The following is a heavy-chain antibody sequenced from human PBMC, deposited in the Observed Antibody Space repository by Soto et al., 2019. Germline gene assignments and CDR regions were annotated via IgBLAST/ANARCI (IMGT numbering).Heavy chain of an antibody. D-gene: IGHD3-22*01. CDR1: GGSSSSGGYY. CDR3: ATVKGTDYYDSSGYYGWFDP. Sequence: SETLSLTCTLSGGSSSSGGYYWSWIRQNPGKGRGPIRYIYYSSWTYDNPSLNCRVTISVDTSKNQFSLTLSSVTAADTAMYYCATVKGTDYYDSSGYYGWFDPWGQGTLVTVSS. V-gene: IGHV4-31*03. J-gene: IGHJ5*02. CDR2: IYYSSWT.